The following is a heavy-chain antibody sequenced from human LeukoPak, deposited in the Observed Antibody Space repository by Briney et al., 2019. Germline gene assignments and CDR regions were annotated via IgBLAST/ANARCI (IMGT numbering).Heavy chain of an antibody. CDR3: AKDNTAMPKEIDY. CDR2: ISGSGGST. V-gene: IGHV3-23*01. J-gene: IGHJ4*02. Sequence: PSETLSLTCAVYGGSFSGYYWSWVRQAPGKGLEWVSAISGSGGSTYYADSVKGRFTISRDNSKNTLYLQMNSLRAEDTAVYHCAKDNTAMPKEIDYWGQGTLVTVSS. D-gene: IGHD5-18*01. CDR1: GGSFSGYY.